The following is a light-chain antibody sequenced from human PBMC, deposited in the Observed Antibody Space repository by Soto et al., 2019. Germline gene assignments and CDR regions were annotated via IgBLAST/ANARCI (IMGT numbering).Light chain of an antibody. J-gene: IGKJ5*01. Sequence: EIVLTQSPATLSAFPGDRVTLSCRASQALNTRLAWYQHKPGQAPRLLIYLTSNRAAGVPARFSAWGSETDFTLTISDVEPEDFAVYYCQQYVISPITFGQGTRLEIK. CDR2: LTS. CDR3: QQYVISPIT. CDR1: QALNTR. V-gene: IGKV3D-11*03.